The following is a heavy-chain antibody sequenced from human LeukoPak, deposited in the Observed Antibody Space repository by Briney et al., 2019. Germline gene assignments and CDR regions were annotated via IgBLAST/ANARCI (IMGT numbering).Heavy chain of an antibody. CDR1: RFTFSTYG. CDR2: ISYDGSDK. D-gene: IGHD3-10*01. J-gene: IGHJ4*02. Sequence: GGSLRLSCAASRFTFSTYGMHWVRQAPGKGLAWVALISYDGSDKYYADSVKGRFTISRDNSKNTLYLQMNRLRAEDTAVYYCAKDKYYYGSGSDFDYWGQGTLVTVSS. CDR3: AKDKYYYGSGSDFDY. V-gene: IGHV3-30*18.